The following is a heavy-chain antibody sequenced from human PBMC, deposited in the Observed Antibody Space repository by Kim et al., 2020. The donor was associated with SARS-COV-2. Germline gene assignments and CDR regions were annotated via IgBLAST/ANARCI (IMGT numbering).Heavy chain of an antibody. CDR1: GYTLTELS. D-gene: IGHD3-3*01. J-gene: IGHJ6*02. CDR2: FDPEDGET. V-gene: IGHV1-24*01. Sequence: ASVKVSCKVSGYTLTELSMHWVRQAPGKGLEWMGGFDPEDGETIYAQKFQGRVTMTEDTSTDTAYMELSSLRSEDTAVYYCATPGTVTIFGVPPSTVRDYYYYGMDVWGQGTTVTVSS. CDR3: ATPGTVTIFGVPPSTVRDYYYYGMDV.